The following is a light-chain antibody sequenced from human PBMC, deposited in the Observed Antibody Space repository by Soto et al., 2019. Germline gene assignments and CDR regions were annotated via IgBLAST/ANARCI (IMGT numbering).Light chain of an antibody. V-gene: IGLV2-8*01. Sequence: QSALTQPPSASGSPGQSVTISCTGSSSDVGGYNYVSWYQQHPGKAPKLIIYEVSKRSSGVPDRFSGSKSGSTASLTVSGRQVEDEAFYYCSSFGDSKVFGGETKLTVL. CDR3: SSFGDSKV. CDR2: EVS. CDR1: SSDVGGYNY. J-gene: IGLJ2*01.